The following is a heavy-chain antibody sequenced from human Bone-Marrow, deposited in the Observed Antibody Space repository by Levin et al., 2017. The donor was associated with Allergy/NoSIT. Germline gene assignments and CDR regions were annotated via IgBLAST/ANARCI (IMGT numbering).Heavy chain of an antibody. CDR1: GFTFNIAW. D-gene: IGHD2-2*01. V-gene: IGHV3-15*01. CDR2: LKSNTDGGAA. CDR3: TTDLPLYCSSSSNCLLS. Sequence: PGGSLRLSCAASGFTFNIAWMSWVRQAPGKGLEWIGRLKSNTDGGAADYAEPVKGRFTMSRDDSKNTLFLQMNSLRTEDTAVYYCTTDLPLYCSSSSNCLLSWGQGTLVTVSS. J-gene: IGHJ5*02.